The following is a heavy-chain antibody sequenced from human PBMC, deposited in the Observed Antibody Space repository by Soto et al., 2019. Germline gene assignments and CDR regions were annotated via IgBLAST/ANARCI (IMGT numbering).Heavy chain of an antibody. CDR3: ARVLSGALRPKREPHNWFDL. CDR2: IYYSGST. CDR1: GGSISSGGYY. D-gene: IGHD4-17*01. J-gene: IGHJ5*02. V-gene: IGHV4-31*03. Sequence: QVQLQESGPGLVKPSQTLSLTCTVSGGSISSGGYYWSWIRQHPGKGLEWIGYIYYSGSTYYNPALKSRVTIPVDASKNQFSLKLSSVTAADVAVYYCARVLSGALRPKREPHNWFDLWGQGTLVTVSS.